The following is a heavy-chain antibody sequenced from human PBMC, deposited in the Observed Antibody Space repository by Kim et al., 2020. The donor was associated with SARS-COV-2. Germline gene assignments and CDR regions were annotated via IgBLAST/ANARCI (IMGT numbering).Heavy chain of an antibody. CDR3: ARGVPDLRFDY. CDR2: INHSGST. V-gene: IGHV4-34*01. J-gene: IGHJ4*02. CDR1: GGSFSGYY. D-gene: IGHD2-2*01. Sequence: SETLSLTCAVYGGSFSGYYWSWIRQPPGKGLEWIGEINHSGSTNYNPSLKSRVTISVDTSKNQFSLKLSSVTAADTAVYYCARGVPDLRFDYWGQGTLVTVSS.